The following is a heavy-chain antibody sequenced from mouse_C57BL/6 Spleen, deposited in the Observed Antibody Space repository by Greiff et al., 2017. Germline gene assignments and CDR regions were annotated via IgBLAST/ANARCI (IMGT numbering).Heavy chain of an antibody. D-gene: IGHD1-1*01. CDR1: GYSFTGYW. CDR2: IFPGSGST. J-gene: IGHJ1*03. CDR3: ARASLSRGYCDV. V-gene: IGHV1-9*01. Sequence: QVQLQQSGAELMKPGASVKLSCKATGYSFTGYWIEWVKPRPGHGLEWIGEIFPGSGSTNYNEKFKGKATFTADTSSNTAYMQLSSLTTEDADIYYCARASLSRGYCDVWGTGTTVTVSS.